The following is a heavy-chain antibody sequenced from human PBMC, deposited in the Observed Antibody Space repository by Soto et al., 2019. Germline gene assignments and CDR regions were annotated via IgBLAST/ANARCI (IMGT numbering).Heavy chain of an antibody. CDR2: IYYSGST. Sequence: SETQSLTCTVSGGTIRSYYWSWIRQPPGKGLEWIGYIYYSGSTNYNPSLKSRVTISVDTSKNQFSLKLSSVTAADTAVYYCARHFDPWGQGTLVTVSS. J-gene: IGHJ5*02. CDR3: ARHFDP. CDR1: GGTIRSYY. V-gene: IGHV4-59*08.